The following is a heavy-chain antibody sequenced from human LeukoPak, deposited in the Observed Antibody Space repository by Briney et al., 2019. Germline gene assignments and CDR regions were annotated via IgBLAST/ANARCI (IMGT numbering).Heavy chain of an antibody. V-gene: IGHV3-30*01. CDR3: AREITAGLYFDY. CDR1: GFTFSSYA. J-gene: IGHJ4*02. CDR2: ISYDGSNK. D-gene: IGHD6-13*01. Sequence: GGSLRLSCAASGFTFSSYAMHWVRQAPGKGLEWVAVISYDGSNKYYADSMKGRFTISRDNSKNTLYLQMNSLRAEDTAVYYCAREITAGLYFDYWGQGTLVTVSS.